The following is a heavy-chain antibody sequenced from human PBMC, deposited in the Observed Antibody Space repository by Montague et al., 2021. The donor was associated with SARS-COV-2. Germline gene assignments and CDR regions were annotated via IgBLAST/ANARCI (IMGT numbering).Heavy chain of an antibody. CDR2: IYYTGSR. CDR3: ARHARGEGYTSWFDS. Sequence: SETLSLTCTVSGDSVSRGRSYWSWIRQPPGKGLEWIGYIYYTGSRKYNSSLKSRITISVDTSKNQFSLKLSSVTAADTAVYYCARHARGEGYTSWFDSWGQGTLVTVSS. V-gene: IGHV4-61*01. J-gene: IGHJ5*01. CDR1: GDSVSRGRSY. D-gene: IGHD5-24*01.